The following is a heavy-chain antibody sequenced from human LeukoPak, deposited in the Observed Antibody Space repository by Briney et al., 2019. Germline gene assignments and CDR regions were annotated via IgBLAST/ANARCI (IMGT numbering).Heavy chain of an antibody. CDR1: GYTFTSYA. D-gene: IGHD6-13*01. V-gene: IGHV1-3*01. CDR2: INAGNGNT. J-gene: IGHJ4*02. Sequence: PGGSLRLSCAASGYTFTSYAMHWVRQAPGQRLEWMGWINAGNGNTKYSQKFQGRVTITRDTSASTAYMELSSLRSEDTAVYYCARDGLWGIAAAGTPGGYWGQGTLVTVSS. CDR3: ARDGLWGIAAAGTPGGY.